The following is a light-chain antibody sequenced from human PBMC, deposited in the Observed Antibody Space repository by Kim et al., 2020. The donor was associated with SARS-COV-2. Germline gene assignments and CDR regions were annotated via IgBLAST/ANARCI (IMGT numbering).Light chain of an antibody. Sequence: GKTVTISCTGTSSDVGIYNRVSWYHQPPGTAPKLIIYEVDNRPSGVPHRFSGSKSGNTASLTISGLQPEDESEYYCSSQTSTGTWVFGGGTQLTVL. CDR2: EVD. CDR3: SSQTSTGTWV. V-gene: IGLV2-18*02. CDR1: SSDVGIYNR. J-gene: IGLJ3*02.